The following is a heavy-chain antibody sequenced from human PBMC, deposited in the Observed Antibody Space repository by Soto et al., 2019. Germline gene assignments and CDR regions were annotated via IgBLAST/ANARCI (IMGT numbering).Heavy chain of an antibody. CDR1: GGTFSSYA. CDR3: ARIAGPSHYYYGMDV. Sequence: SVKVSCKASGGTFSSYAISWVRQAPGQGLEWMGGIIPIFGTANYAQKFQGRVTITADKSTSTAYMELSSLRSEDTAVYYCARIAGPSHYYYGMDVWGQGTTVTVSS. D-gene: IGHD6-13*01. V-gene: IGHV1-69*06. CDR2: IIPIFGTA. J-gene: IGHJ6*02.